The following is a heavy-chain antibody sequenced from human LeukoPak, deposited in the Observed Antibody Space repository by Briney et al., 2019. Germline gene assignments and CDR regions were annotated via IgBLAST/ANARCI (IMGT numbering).Heavy chain of an antibody. CDR1: GGSISSYY. J-gene: IGHJ4*02. D-gene: IGHD4-17*01. CDR2: IYYSGST. V-gene: IGHV4-59*12. Sequence: PSETLSLTCTVSGGSISSYYWSWIRQPPGKGLEWIGYIYYSGSTNYNPSLKSRVTISVDTSKNQFSLKLSSVTAADTAVYYCASHHDYGDYFDYWGQGTLVTVSS. CDR3: ASHHDYGDYFDY.